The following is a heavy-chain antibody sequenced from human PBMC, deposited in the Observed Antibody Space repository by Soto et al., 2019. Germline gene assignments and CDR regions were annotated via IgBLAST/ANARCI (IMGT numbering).Heavy chain of an antibody. J-gene: IGHJ4*02. Sequence: EVQLVESGGGLVKPGGSLRLSCAASGFTFSNAWMNWVRQAPGKGLEWVGRIKSKTDGGTTYYAAPVKGRFTISRDDSKNTLYLQMNSLKTEDTAVYYCTTDPLYYDFWSGPPLDYWGQGTLVTVSS. D-gene: IGHD3-3*01. V-gene: IGHV3-15*07. CDR3: TTDPLYYDFWSGPPLDY. CDR1: GFTFSNAW. CDR2: IKSKTDGGTT.